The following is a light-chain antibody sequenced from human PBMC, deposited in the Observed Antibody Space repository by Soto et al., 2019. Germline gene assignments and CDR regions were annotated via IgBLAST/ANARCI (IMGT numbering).Light chain of an antibody. CDR1: QSISYF. J-gene: IGKJ1*01. Sequence: DIQMTQSPSTLSASIGDRVTITCRASQSISYFLAWYQQKPGKAPNLLIYDASSLESGAPSRFSGSGYGTTFTLTIYSLQPYDYGTKYYQQYDSPSPWTFGQGTKV. V-gene: IGKV1-5*01. CDR3: QQYDSPSPWT. CDR2: DAS.